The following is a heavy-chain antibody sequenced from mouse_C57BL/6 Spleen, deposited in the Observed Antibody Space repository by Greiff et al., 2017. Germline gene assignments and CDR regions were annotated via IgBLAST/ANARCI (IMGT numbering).Heavy chain of an antibody. CDR2: IDPETGGT. Sequence: VQLQQSGAELVRPGASVTLSCKASGYTFTDYEMHWVKQTPVHGLEWIGAIDPETGGTAYNQKFKGKAILTADKSSSTAYMELRSLTSEDSAVYYCTREGAGTSDYWGQGTTLTVSA. CDR3: TREGAGTSDY. CDR1: GYTFTDYE. V-gene: IGHV1-15*01. J-gene: IGHJ2*01. D-gene: IGHD4-1*01.